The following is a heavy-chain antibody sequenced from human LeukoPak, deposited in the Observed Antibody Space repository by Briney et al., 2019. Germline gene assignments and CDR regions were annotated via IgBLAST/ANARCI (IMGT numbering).Heavy chain of an antibody. D-gene: IGHD6-13*01. V-gene: IGHV4-59*08. CDR3: ARSIAGDGPTHNWFGP. Sequence: PSETLSLTCTVSGGSIRGYYWSWIRQPPGKGLEWIGYIYYGGSTNYNPSLKSRVTISVDTSKNKFSLKLSAVTAADMATYYCARSIAGDGPTHNWFGPWGQGALVTVSS. CDR2: IYYGGST. J-gene: IGHJ5*02. CDR1: GGSIRGYY.